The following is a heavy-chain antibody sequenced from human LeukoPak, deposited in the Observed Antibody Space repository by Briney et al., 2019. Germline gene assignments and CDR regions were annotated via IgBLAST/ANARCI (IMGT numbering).Heavy chain of an antibody. V-gene: IGHV3-21*01. D-gene: IGHD3-22*01. CDR1: GFTFSSYA. J-gene: IGHJ4*02. CDR2: ISVRSNYR. Sequence: PGGSLRLSCAASGFTFSSYAMSWVRQAPGKGLEWVSSISVRSNYRYYADSVRGRFTISRDDARDSLFLQMNSLRAEDTAVYFCVRLRRNNDRSGYYYYYDYWGQGTLVTVSS. CDR3: VRLRRNNDRSGYYYYYDY.